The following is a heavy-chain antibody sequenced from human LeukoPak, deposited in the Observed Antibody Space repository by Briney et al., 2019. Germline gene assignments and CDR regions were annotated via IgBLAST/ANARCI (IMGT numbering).Heavy chain of an antibody. CDR1: GFSFSSYW. CDR3: VRDGLLWFGGAT. V-gene: IGHV3-74*01. CDR2: HNSDGSIT. D-gene: IGHD3-10*01. J-gene: IGHJ3*01. Sequence: GGSLRLSCAASGFSFSSYWMHWVRQDPEKGLVWVSCHNSDGSITNYADSVKGRFTISRDNTKNTLYLQMNSLRLEDTAVYYCVRDGLLWFGGATWGQGTTVTVSS.